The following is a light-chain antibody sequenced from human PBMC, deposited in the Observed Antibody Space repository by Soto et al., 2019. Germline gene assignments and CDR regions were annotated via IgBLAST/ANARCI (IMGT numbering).Light chain of an antibody. Sequence: EIVMTQSPATLSVSPGEGATLSCRASQSVSRKLAWYQQTRGQAPRLLMYGPSTRATGVPGRFSGSGSGTEFTLTISNLQSEDFAVYHCQQYDKWPRTFGQGTKVEF. V-gene: IGKV3-15*01. CDR2: GPS. CDR3: QQYDKWPRT. J-gene: IGKJ1*01. CDR1: QSVSRK.